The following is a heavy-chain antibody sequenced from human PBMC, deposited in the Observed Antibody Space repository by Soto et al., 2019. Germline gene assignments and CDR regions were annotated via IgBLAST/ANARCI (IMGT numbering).Heavy chain of an antibody. CDR1: GGSISSYY. Sequence: SATLSLTCTVSGGSISSYYWSWIRQPPGKGLEWIGYIYYSGSTNYNPSLKSRVTISVDTSKNQFSLKLSSVTAADTAVYYCARGRSPWIAAAGTTSYYYYMDVWGKGTTVTVSS. J-gene: IGHJ6*03. CDR2: IYYSGST. CDR3: ARGRSPWIAAAGTTSYYYYMDV. D-gene: IGHD6-13*01. V-gene: IGHV4-59*01.